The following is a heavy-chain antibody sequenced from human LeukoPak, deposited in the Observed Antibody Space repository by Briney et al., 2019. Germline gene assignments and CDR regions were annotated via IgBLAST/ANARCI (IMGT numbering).Heavy chain of an antibody. Sequence: PSQTLSLTCTVSGGSISSGGYYWSWIRQHPGKGLEWIGYIYYSGSTYYNPSLKSRVTISVDTSKNQFSLKLSSVTAADTAVYYCASGIFGSPTLLNWFDPWGQGTLVTVSS. D-gene: IGHD3-10*02. J-gene: IGHJ5*02. CDR2: IYYSGST. CDR3: ASGIFGSPTLLNWFDP. CDR1: GGSISSGGYY. V-gene: IGHV4-31*03.